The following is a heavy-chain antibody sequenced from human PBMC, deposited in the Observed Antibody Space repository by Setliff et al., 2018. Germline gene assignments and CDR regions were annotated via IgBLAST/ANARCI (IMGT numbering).Heavy chain of an antibody. CDR3: ARDNDTPDNAFDI. Sequence: PGGSLRLSCAASGFTFSSFAMTWVRQAPGRGLQWVSVINDSAGSTYYADSVKGRFTIYRDDSKNTLYLQMDSLRADDTAMYYCARDNDTPDNAFDIWGQGTMVTVSS. CDR2: INDSAGST. J-gene: IGHJ3*02. D-gene: IGHD3-22*01. CDR1: GFTFSSFA. V-gene: IGHV3-23*01.